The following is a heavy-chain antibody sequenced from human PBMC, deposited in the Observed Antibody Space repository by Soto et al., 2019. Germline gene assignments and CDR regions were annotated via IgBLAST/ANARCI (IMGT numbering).Heavy chain of an antibody. CDR3: AMRRGGVVY. J-gene: IGHJ4*02. Sequence: QVHLVQSGAEVKKPGASVKVSCKASGYSFTGNSMHWVRQAPGQGLEWMGWINPNNGGTNYAQKFQGRVTMTRDTSISTADMDLSRLRSDDTAVYYCAMRRGGVVYWGQGTLVTVSS. D-gene: IGHD3-10*01. CDR2: INPNNGGT. CDR1: GYSFTGNS. V-gene: IGHV1-2*02.